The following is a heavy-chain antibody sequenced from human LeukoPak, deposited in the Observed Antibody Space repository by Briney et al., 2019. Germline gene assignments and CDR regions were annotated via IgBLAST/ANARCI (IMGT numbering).Heavy chain of an antibody. CDR2: IIPIFGTA. CDR3: ASPLQHDFDY. D-gene: IGHD6-13*01. Sequence: ASVKVSCKASGGTFSSYAISWVRQAPGQGLEWMGGIIPIFGTANYAQKFQGRVTITADKSTSTAYMELSSLRSEDTAVYHCASPLQHDFDYWGQGTLVTVSS. J-gene: IGHJ4*02. V-gene: IGHV1-69*06. CDR1: GGTFSSYA.